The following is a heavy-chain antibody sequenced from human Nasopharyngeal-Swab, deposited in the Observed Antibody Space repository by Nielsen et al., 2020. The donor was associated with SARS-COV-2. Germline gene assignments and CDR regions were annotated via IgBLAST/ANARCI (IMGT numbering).Heavy chain of an antibody. CDR2: IYYSGST. V-gene: IGHV4-59*01. Sequence: GSLRLSCTVSGGSISSYYWSWIRQPPGKGLEWIGYIYYSGSTNYNPSLKSRVTISVDTSKNQFSLKLSSVTAADTAVYYCARAQYSGYDYYYYMDVWSKGTTVTVSS. D-gene: IGHD5-12*01. J-gene: IGHJ6*03. CDR1: GGSISSYY. CDR3: ARAQYSGYDYYYYMDV.